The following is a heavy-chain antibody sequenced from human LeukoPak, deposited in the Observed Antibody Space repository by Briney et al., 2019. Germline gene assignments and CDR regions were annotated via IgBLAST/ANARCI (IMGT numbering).Heavy chain of an antibody. D-gene: IGHD2-15*01. Sequence: GGSPRLSCAASGFTFSSYSMSWVRQAPGKGLEWVANIKQDGSEKNYVDSVKGRFTISRDNAKNSLFLQMNSLRAEDTAVYYCARGSRYSIYWGQGTLVTVSS. CDR2: IKQDGSEK. CDR3: ARGSRYSIY. CDR1: GFTFSSYS. V-gene: IGHV3-7*01. J-gene: IGHJ4*02.